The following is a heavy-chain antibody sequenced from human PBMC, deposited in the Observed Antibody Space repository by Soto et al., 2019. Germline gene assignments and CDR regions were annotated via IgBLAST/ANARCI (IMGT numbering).Heavy chain of an antibody. J-gene: IGHJ4*02. CDR1: GGSFSGYY. CDR3: ARGLGYSGSWYVPTCNTLAPN. Sequence: PSETLSLTCAVYGGSFSGYYWSWMRQPPGKGLEWIGKINHSGSTNYNPSLKSRVTISVDTSKNQFSLKLSSVTAADTAVYYCARGLGYSGSWYVPTCNTLAPNWGQGTLVTVSS. V-gene: IGHV4-34*01. CDR2: INHSGST. D-gene: IGHD6-13*01.